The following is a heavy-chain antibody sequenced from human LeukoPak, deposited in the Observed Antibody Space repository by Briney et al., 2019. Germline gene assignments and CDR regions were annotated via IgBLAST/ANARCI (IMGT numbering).Heavy chain of an antibody. Sequence: GGSLRLSCAASGFTFSSYAMHWVRQAPGKGLEWVAVISYDGSNKYYADSVKGRFTISRDNSKNTLYLQMNSLRAEDTAVYYCAKILGSNGPDYWGQGTLVTVSS. CDR1: GFTFSSYA. V-gene: IGHV3-30-3*01. CDR3: AKILGSNGPDY. D-gene: IGHD3-10*01. CDR2: ISYDGSNK. J-gene: IGHJ4*02.